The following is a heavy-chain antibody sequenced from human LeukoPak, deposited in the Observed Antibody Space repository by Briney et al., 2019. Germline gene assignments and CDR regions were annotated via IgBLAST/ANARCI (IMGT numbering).Heavy chain of an antibody. V-gene: IGHV3-74*01. D-gene: IGHD3-9*01. J-gene: IGHJ4*02. Sequence: GGSLRLSCAASGFTFSSYSMNWVRQAPGKGLVWVSRINSDGSSTSYADSVKGRFTISRDNAKNTLYLQMNSLRAEDTAVYYCARLNYDILTGSSWHFDHWGQGTLVTVSS. CDR3: ARLNYDILTGSSWHFDH. CDR1: GFTFSSYS. CDR2: INSDGSST.